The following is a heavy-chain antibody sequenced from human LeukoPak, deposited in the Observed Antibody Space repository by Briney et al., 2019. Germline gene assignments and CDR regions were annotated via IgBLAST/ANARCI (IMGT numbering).Heavy chain of an antibody. J-gene: IGHJ5*02. CDR3: ARASYDFWSGYYTNNWFDP. D-gene: IGHD3-3*01. Sequence: SETLSLTCTVSGGSISSGDYYWSWIRQPPGKGLEWIGYIYYSGSTYYNPSLKSRVTRSVDTSKNQFSLKLSSVTAADTAVYYCARASYDFWSGYYTNNWFDPWGQGTLVTVSS. CDR1: GGSISSGDYY. V-gene: IGHV4-30-4*08. CDR2: IYYSGST.